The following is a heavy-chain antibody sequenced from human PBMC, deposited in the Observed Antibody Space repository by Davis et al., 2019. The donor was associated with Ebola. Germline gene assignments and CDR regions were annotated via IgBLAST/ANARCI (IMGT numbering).Heavy chain of an antibody. CDR1: GFTFSNYG. D-gene: IGHD5-12*01. Sequence: GGSLRLSCAASGFTFSNYGMNWVRQAPGKGLEWVAFISHDGRNIPYAGSVWGRFTISRDNSRNTVYLQMNSLRAEDTAVYYCAKELATEASLLYYGMDVWGQGTTVTVSS. CDR2: ISHDGRNI. J-gene: IGHJ6*02. V-gene: IGHV3-30*18. CDR3: AKELATEASLLYYGMDV.